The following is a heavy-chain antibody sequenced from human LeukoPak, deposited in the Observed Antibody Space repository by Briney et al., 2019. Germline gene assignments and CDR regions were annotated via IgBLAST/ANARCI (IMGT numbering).Heavy chain of an antibody. V-gene: IGHV1-46*01. D-gene: IGHD6-19*01. Sequence: ASVKVSCKASGYIFSSYYMHWVRQAPGQGLEWMGIINPSGGSTTYAQRFQGRVTMARDTSTRTVYMELSSLRSEDTAVYYCAKDGSPYSSRYLDYWGQGTLVTVSS. J-gene: IGHJ4*02. CDR2: INPSGGST. CDR3: AKDGSPYSSRYLDY. CDR1: GYIFSSYY.